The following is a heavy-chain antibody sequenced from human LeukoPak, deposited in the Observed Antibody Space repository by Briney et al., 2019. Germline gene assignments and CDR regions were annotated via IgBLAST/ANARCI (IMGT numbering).Heavy chain of an antibody. CDR2: IYYSGST. D-gene: IGHD1-26*01. CDR1: GGSISSSNYY. CDR3: ARSIVPGPRKVDY. V-gene: IGHV4-39*01. J-gene: IGHJ4*02. Sequence: PSETLSLTCTFSGGSISSSNYYWGWIRQPPGKGLEWIGSIYYSGSTYYNPSLKSRVTISVDTSKNQFSLKLSSVTAADTAVYYCARSIVPGPRKVDYWGQGTLVTVSS.